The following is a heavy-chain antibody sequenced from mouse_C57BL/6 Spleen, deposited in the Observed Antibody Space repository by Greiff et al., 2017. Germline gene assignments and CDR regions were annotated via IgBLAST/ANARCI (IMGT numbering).Heavy chain of an antibody. CDR2: FYPGSGSI. CDR3: ARHEDLSDYDDPSYAMDY. J-gene: IGHJ4*01. Sequence: VQLQQSGAELVKPGASVKLSCKASGYTFTEYTIHWVKQRSGQGLEWIGWFYPGSGSIKYNEKFKDKATLTADKSSSTVYMELSRLTSEDSAVYFCARHEDLSDYDDPSYAMDYWGQGTSVTVSS. CDR1: GYTFTEYT. V-gene: IGHV1-62-2*01. D-gene: IGHD2-4*01.